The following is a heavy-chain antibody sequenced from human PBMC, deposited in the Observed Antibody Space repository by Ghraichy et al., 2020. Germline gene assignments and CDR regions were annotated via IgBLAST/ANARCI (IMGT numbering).Heavy chain of an antibody. D-gene: IGHD2-2*01. CDR3: ARDRDIVVVPAAEYYYYYGMDV. CDR1: GGSVSSGSYY. Sequence: ESLNISCTVSGGSVSSGSYYWSWIRQPPGKGLEWIGYIYYSGSTNYNPSLKSRVTISVDTSKNQFSLKLSSVTAADTAVYYCARDRDIVVVPAAEYYYYYGMDVWGQGTTVTVSS. CDR2: IYYSGST. V-gene: IGHV4-61*01. J-gene: IGHJ6*02.